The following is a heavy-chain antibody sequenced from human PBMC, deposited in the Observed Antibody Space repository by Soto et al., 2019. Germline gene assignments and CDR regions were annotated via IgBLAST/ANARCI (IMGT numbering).Heavy chain of an antibody. Sequence: GSGPTLVNPTQTLTLTCTFSGFSLRTSEVGVGWIRQPPGKALEWLALIYWDDDKRYNPSLKSRLTITQDTSKNQVVLTMTNMDPVDTAIYYCAHRRRHGLTGPWNFGYFDYWGQGILVTVSS. CDR1: GFSLRTSEVG. V-gene: IGHV2-5*02. J-gene: IGHJ4*02. D-gene: IGHD3-9*01. CDR3: AHRRRHGLTGPWNFGYFDY. CDR2: IYWDDDK.